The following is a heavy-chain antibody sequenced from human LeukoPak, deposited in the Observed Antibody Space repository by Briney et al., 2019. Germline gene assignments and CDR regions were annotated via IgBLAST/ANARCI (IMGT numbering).Heavy chain of an antibody. CDR3: AREVTTWYYFDY. CDR2: IYYSGST. D-gene: IGHD4-17*01. J-gene: IGHJ4*02. V-gene: IGHV4-61*01. CDR1: GGSVSSGSYY. Sequence: SETLSLTCTVSGGSVSSGSYYWSWIRQPPGKGLEWIGYIYYSGSTNYNPSLKSRVTISVDTSKNQFSLKLSSVTAADTAVYYCAREVTTWYYFDYWGQGTRSPSPQ.